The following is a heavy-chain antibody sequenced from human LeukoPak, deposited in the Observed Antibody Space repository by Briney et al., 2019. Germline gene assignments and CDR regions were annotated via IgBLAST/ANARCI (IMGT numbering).Heavy chain of an antibody. D-gene: IGHD5-18*01. CDR2: IKQDGSET. CDR1: GFTFSNYW. V-gene: IGHV3-7*01. Sequence: GGSLRLSCAASGFTFSNYWMSWVRQAPGKGLEWVANIKQDGSETYYVDSVKGRFIISRDNAKNSLYLQMNSLRAEDTAVYYCARDREDTAMSRGEDYYYYYMDVWGKGTTVTVSS. CDR3: ARDREDTAMSRGEDYYYYYMDV. J-gene: IGHJ6*03.